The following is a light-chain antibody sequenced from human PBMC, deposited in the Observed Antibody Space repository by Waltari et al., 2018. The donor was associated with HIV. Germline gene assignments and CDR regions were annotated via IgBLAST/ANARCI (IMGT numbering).Light chain of an antibody. V-gene: IGLV3-21*02. CDR1: NIGTKG. CDR2: DDS. Sequence: SYVLTQPLSVSVAPGQTARITCGGNNIGTKGVHWYQQKPGQAPVLVVYDDSDRPSGIPERFSGSNSGNTATLTISRVEAGDEADYYCQVCDTSGHHQVFGGGTKLTVL. CDR3: QVCDTSGHHQV. J-gene: IGLJ3*02.